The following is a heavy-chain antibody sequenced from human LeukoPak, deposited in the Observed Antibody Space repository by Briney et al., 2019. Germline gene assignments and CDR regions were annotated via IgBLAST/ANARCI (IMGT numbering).Heavy chain of an antibody. D-gene: IGHD2-2*01. V-gene: IGHV3-30*18. Sequence: GGSLRLSCAASVFTFSDYGMHWVRQAPGKGLEWVAVISYDGNSKYYADSVKGRFTISRDNSKNTLYLQMNSLRAEDTAVYHCAKSGCSNTNCYPNYWGRGTLVTVSS. J-gene: IGHJ4*02. CDR2: ISYDGNSK. CDR1: VFTFSDYG. CDR3: AKSGCSNTNCYPNY.